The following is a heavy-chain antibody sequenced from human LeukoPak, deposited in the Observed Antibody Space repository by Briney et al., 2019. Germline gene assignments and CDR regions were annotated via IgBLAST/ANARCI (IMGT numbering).Heavy chain of an antibody. Sequence: PGGSLRLSCAASGFTFSHYAMHWVRQAPGKGLEWVAVIWYDGSHDTYTDSVKGRFTVSRDNFKNVLHLQMNSLRAEDTAVYFCAKRGVVIRVILVGFHKEAYYFDSWGQGALVTVSS. CDR1: GFTFSHYA. V-gene: IGHV3-33*06. D-gene: IGHD3-22*01. CDR3: AKRGVVIRVILVGFHKEAYYFDS. J-gene: IGHJ4*02. CDR2: IWYDGSHD.